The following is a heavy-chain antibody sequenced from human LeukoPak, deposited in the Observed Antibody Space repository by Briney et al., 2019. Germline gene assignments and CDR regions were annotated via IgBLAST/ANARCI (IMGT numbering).Heavy chain of an antibody. CDR3: ARVGSITNYDFWSGYLANGMDV. D-gene: IGHD3-3*01. V-gene: IGHV3-30-3*01. CDR1: GFTFSHYA. CDR2: ISYDGSNK. J-gene: IGHJ6*02. Sequence: GGSLRLSCAASGFTFSHYAMHWVRQAPGKGLEWVAVISYDGSNKYYADSVKGRFTISRDNSKNTLYLQMNSLRAEDTAVYYCARVGSITNYDFWSGYLANGMDVWGQGTTVTVSS.